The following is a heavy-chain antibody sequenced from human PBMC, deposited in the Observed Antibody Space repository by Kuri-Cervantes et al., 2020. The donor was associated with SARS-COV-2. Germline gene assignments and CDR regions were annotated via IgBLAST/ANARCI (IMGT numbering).Heavy chain of an antibody. V-gene: IGHV4-39*07. Sequence: SETLSLTCTVSGGSISSSSYYWGWIRQPPGKGLEWIGSIYYSGSTYYNPSLKSRVTISVDTSKNQFSLKLSYVTAADTAVYYCARDGRSVAGPGVDYLGQGTMVTVSS. CDR2: IYYSGST. CDR1: GGSISSSSYY. CDR3: ARDGRSVAGPGVDY. J-gene: IGHJ4*02. D-gene: IGHD6-19*01.